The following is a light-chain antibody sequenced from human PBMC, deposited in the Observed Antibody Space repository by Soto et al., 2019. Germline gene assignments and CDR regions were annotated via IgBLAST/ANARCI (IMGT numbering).Light chain of an antibody. V-gene: IGKV3-15*01. CDR3: QQYNNRPLT. Sequence: EIVMTQSPATLSVSPGDTASLSRRASQSVSSSLAWYQQKPGQAPRLLIFGASTRATGIPARFSGGGSGTEFTLIISSLQSEDFAVYYCQQYNNRPLTFGGGTKVEIK. CDR2: GAS. CDR1: QSVSSS. J-gene: IGKJ4*01.